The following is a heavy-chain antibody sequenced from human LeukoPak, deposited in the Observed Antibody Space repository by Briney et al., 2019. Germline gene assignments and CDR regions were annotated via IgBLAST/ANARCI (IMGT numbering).Heavy chain of an antibody. J-gene: IGHJ4*02. CDR2: INAGNGNT. V-gene: IGHV1-3*01. Sequence: ASVKVSCKASGYTFTSYAMHWVRQAPGQRLEWMGWINAGNGNTKYSQKFQGRVTITRDTSASTDYMELSSLRSEDTAVYYCARSDSSGWKKDENFDYWGQGTLVTVSS. CDR1: GYTFTSYA. CDR3: ARSDSSGWKKDENFDY. D-gene: IGHD6-19*01.